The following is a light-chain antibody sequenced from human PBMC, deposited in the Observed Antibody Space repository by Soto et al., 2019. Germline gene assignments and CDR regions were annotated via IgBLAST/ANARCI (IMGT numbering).Light chain of an antibody. Sequence: QSALTQPASVSGSPGQSITICCTGTSSDVGDNNYVSWYQQHPGKAPKLMIYDVTHRPSGLSNRFSGSKSGNRASLTISRLQAEDEADYYCSSYTSSSTLYVFGTGTKLTVL. CDR3: SSYTSSSTLYV. CDR1: SSDVGDNNY. V-gene: IGLV2-14*01. CDR2: DVT. J-gene: IGLJ1*01.